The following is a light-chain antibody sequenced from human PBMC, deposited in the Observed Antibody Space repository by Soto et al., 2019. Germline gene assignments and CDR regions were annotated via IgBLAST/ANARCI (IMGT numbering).Light chain of an antibody. CDR3: QQSYRTPLT. V-gene: IGKV1-39*01. CDR1: QSISSY. J-gene: IGKJ4*01. CDR2: AAS. Sequence: DIQMTQSPSSLSASVGDRDTITCRASQSISSYLNWYQQKPGKAPKLLIYAASSLQSGVPSRFSGSGSGTDFTLTISSLQPEDFATYYCQQSYRTPLTFGGGTKVEIK.